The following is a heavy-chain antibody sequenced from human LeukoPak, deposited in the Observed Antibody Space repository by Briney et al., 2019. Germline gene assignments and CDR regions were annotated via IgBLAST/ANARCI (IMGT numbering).Heavy chain of an antibody. CDR3: ARDPGYGEGGLN. J-gene: IGHJ4*02. CDR1: GFTFSSYE. CDR2: ISSSGSTI. V-gene: IGHV3-48*03. Sequence: GSLRLSCAASGFTFSSYEMNWVRQAPGKGLEWVSYISSSGSTIYYADSVKGRFTISRDNAKNSLYLQMNSPRAEDTAVYYCARDPGYGEGGLNWGQGTLVTVSS. D-gene: IGHD4-17*01.